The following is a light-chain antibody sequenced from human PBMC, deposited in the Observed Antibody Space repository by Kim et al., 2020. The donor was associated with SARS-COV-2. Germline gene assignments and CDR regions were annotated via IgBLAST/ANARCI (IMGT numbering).Light chain of an antibody. CDR3: QTWDTDIL. CDR2: VNSDGTQ. CDR1: SGHSTYP. J-gene: IGLJ3*02. V-gene: IGLV4-69*01. Sequence: QLVLTQSPSASASLGASVKLTCTLSSGHSTYPIAWHQQQPEKGPRYLMKVNSDGTQNKGDGISDRFSGSSSGAERYLTISSLQSEDEADYYCQTWDTDILFGGGTQLTVL.